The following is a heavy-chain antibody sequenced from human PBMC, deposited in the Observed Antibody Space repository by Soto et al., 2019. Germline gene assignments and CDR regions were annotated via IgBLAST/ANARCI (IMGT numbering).Heavy chain of an antibody. J-gene: IGHJ4*02. V-gene: IGHV1-69*06. CDR1: GDTFSSYA. CDR2: IIPIFGTA. Sequence: QVQLVQSGAEVQKPGSSVKVSCKASGDTFSSYAITWVRQAPGQGLEWMGGIIPIFGTANYAQKFQGRVTITADKSTSTAYMELSSLRSEDTAVYYCAKYAGREQPNLDSWGQGTLVTVSS. CDR3: AKYAGREQPNLDS. D-gene: IGHD3-10*01.